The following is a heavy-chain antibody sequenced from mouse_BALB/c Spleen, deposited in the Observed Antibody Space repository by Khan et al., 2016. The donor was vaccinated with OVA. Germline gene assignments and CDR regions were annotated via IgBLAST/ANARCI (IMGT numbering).Heavy chain of an antibody. CDR3: ARGNYYGYAMDY. D-gene: IGHD1-1*01. CDR2: ISYSGST. CDR1: GYSITSNYA. Sequence: VQLKESGPGLVKPSQSLSLTCTVTGYSITSNYAWNWIRQFPGNKLEWMGYISYSGSTSYNPSLKSRISITRDTSKNQFFLQLSSVTTEDTATXYCARGNYYGYAMDYWGQGTSVTVSS. V-gene: IGHV3-2*02. J-gene: IGHJ4*01.